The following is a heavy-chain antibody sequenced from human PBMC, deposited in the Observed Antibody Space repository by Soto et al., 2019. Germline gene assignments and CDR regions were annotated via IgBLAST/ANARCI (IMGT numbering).Heavy chain of an antibody. CDR3: VSQRTSVLTQAYFDY. Sequence: SETLSLTCTVSGGSVSNSNYYWGWIRQSPGKGLEWIGSVYCRGRSYSKSSVKSRVTISVDTSKNQFSLNLNSVTASDTAVYYCVSQRTSVLTQAYFDYWGPGALVTVSS. J-gene: IGHJ4*02. D-gene: IGHD2-8*01. CDR2: VYCRGRS. CDR1: GGSVSNSNYY. V-gene: IGHV4-39*01.